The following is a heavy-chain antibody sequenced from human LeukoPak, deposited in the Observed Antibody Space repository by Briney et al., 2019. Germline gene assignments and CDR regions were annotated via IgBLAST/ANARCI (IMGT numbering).Heavy chain of an antibody. V-gene: IGHV3-7*04. CDR1: GFSFTNFW. J-gene: IGHJ4*02. CDR3: ARGDAFSGDH. CDR2: IHPEGNEK. Sequence: GGSLRLSCAVSGFSFTNFWMSWVRQAPGRGLEWAANIHPEGNEKYHVESVKGRFTISRDNTKNLLFLQMNGLRVEDTAVYYCARGDAFSGDHWGQGTLVTVSS.